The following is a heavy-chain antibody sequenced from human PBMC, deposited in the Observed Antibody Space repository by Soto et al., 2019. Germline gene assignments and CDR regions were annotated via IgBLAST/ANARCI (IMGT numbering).Heavy chain of an antibody. CDR2: ISYDGSNK. J-gene: IGHJ4*02. CDR3: AKDISLEVVAATGNWYDY. Sequence: TGGSLRLSCAASGFTFSSYGMHWVRQAPGKGLERVAVISYDGSNKYYADSVKGRFTISRDNSKNTLYLQMNSLRAEDTAVYYCAKDISLEVVAATGNWYDYWGQGALVTVSS. V-gene: IGHV3-30*18. D-gene: IGHD2-15*01. CDR1: GFTFSSYG.